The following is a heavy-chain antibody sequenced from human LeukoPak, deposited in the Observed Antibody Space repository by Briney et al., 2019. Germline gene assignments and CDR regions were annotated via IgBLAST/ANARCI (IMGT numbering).Heavy chain of an antibody. V-gene: IGHV1-69*13. CDR1: GGTFSSYA. CDR3: ARGGVLGSLFDP. D-gene: IGHD1-26*01. Sequence: ASVKVSCKASGGTFSSYAISWVRQAPGQGLEWIGGIIPIFGTANYAQKFQGRVTITADESTSTAYMELSSLRSEDTAVYYCARGGVLGSLFDPWGQGTLVTVSS. CDR2: IIPIFGTA. J-gene: IGHJ5*02.